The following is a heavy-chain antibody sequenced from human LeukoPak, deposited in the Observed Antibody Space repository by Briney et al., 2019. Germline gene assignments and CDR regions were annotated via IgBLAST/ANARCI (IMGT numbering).Heavy chain of an antibody. Sequence: ASVKVSCKASGYTFTSYGISWVRQAPGQGLEWMGWISAYNGNTNYAQKLQGRVTMTTDTSTSTAYMELRSLRSDDTAVYYYAREGSSGWYYRGFNGMDVWGQGTTVTVSS. D-gene: IGHD6-19*01. V-gene: IGHV1-18*01. CDR3: AREGSSGWYYRGFNGMDV. CDR2: ISAYNGNT. CDR1: GYTFTSYG. J-gene: IGHJ6*02.